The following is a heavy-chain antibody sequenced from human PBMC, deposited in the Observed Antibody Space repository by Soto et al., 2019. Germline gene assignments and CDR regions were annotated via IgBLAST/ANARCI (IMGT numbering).Heavy chain of an antibody. V-gene: IGHV4-39*01. CDR3: ARQIRYTYGYFPRYIDY. J-gene: IGHJ4*02. Sequence: QLQLQESGPGLVKSSETLSLTCTVSGASINSTSYYWGWIRQPPGKGLEWIGSVYFSGNTYYNPSLQSRLTISLDTSKNQFSLKLSSVTAADSAVYFCARQIRYTYGYFPRYIDYWGQGALVTVSS. CDR2: VYFSGNT. CDR1: GASINSTSYY. D-gene: IGHD5-18*01.